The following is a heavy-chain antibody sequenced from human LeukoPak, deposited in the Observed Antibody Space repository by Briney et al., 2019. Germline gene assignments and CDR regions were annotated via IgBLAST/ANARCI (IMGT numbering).Heavy chain of an antibody. D-gene: IGHD4-23*01. CDR2: IYYSGST. CDR1: GGSFSSYY. J-gene: IGHJ4*02. CDR3: ASSANYGGNSGYFDC. V-gene: IGHV4-39*01. Sequence: SETLSLTCAVYGGSFSSYYWGWIRQPPGKGLEWIGSIYYSGSTYYNPSLKSRVTLSVDTSKNQFSLKMSSVAAADTGVYYCASSANYGGNSGYFDCWGQGTLVTVSS.